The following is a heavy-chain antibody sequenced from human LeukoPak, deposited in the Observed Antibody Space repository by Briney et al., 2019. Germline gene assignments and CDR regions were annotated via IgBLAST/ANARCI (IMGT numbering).Heavy chain of an antibody. J-gene: IGHJ5*02. CDR1: GGSISSGDYY. Sequence: SQTLSLTCTVSGGSISSGDYYWSWIRQPPGKGLEWIGYIYYSGSTNYNPSLKSRVTISVDTSKNQFSLKLSSVTAADTAVYYCARAIFGPLNWFDPWGQGTLVTVSS. CDR3: ARAIFGPLNWFDP. CDR2: IYYSGST. D-gene: IGHD3-3*01. V-gene: IGHV4-30-4*01.